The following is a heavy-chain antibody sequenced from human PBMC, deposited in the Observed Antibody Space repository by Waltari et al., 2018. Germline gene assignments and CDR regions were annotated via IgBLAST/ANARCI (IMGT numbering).Heavy chain of an antibody. CDR1: GGSISSYY. CDR2: IYYSWST. CDR3: ARASSRISYYYYYGMDV. D-gene: IGHD1-20*01. V-gene: IGHV4-59*01. J-gene: IGHJ6*02. Sequence: QVQLQESGPGLVKPSETLSLTCTVSGGSISSYYWSWIRQPPGKGLEWIGYIYYSWSTNYNPSLKSRVTISVDTSKNQFSLKLSSVTAADTAVYYCARASSRISYYYYYGMDVWGQGTTVTVSS.